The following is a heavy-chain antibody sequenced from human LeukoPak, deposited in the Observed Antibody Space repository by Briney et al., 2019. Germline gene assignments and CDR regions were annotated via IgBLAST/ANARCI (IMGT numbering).Heavy chain of an antibody. CDR3: ARLYYDSSGYYSQGYYFDY. CDR2: INPSGGST. V-gene: IGHV1-46*01. Sequence: ASVKVSCKASGYTFTSYYMHWVRQAPGQGLEWMGIINPSGGSTSYAQKFQGRVTMTRDMSTSTAYMELSRLRSDDTAVYYCARLYYDSSGYYSQGYYFDYWGQGTLVTVSS. D-gene: IGHD3-22*01. J-gene: IGHJ4*02. CDR1: GYTFTSYY.